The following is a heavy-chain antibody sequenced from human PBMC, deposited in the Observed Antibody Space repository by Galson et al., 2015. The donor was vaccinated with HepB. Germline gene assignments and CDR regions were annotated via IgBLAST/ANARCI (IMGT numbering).Heavy chain of an antibody. Sequence: QSGAEVKKPGESLKISCKGSGYSFTSYWIGWVRQMPGKGLEWMGIIYPGDSDTRYSPSFQGQVTISADKSISTAYLQWSSLKASDTAMYYRARRALFDDSYYYGMDVWGQGTTVTVSS. CDR2: IYPGDSDT. J-gene: IGHJ6*02. D-gene: IGHD2-21*01. CDR3: ARRALFDDSYYYGMDV. CDR1: GYSFTSYW. V-gene: IGHV5-51*01.